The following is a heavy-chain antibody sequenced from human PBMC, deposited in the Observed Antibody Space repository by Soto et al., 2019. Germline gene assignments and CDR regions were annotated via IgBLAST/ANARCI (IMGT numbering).Heavy chain of an antibody. CDR1: GGGNLRDYR. J-gene: IGHJ4*02. V-gene: IGHV1-69*13. CDR3: ARGGDGYHFGAVY. Sequence: SVKVSCKASGGGNLRDYRTTWVRRAPGQGLEWMGGIIPKLGSANYAQNFQGRVTVTADESTNTVYMELRSLRSDDTAVYYCARGGDGYHFGAVYWGQGPPVTVSS. CDR2: IIPKLGSA. D-gene: IGHD2-21*01.